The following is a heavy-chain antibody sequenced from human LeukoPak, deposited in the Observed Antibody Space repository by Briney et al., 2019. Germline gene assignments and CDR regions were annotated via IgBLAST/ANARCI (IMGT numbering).Heavy chain of an antibody. D-gene: IGHD3-22*01. V-gene: IGHV4-59*01. CDR2: IYYSGST. J-gene: IGHJ3*02. CDR1: GGSISSYY. Sequence: SETLSLTCTVSGGSISSYYWSWIRQPPGKGLEWIGYIYYSGSTNYNPSLKSRVTISVDTSKNQFSLKLSSVTAADTAVYYCARDGYYASSGYYPDNAIDIWGQGTMVTVSS. CDR3: ARDGYYASSGYYPDNAIDI.